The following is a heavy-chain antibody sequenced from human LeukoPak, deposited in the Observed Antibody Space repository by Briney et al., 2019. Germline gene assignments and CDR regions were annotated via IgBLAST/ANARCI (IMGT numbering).Heavy chain of an antibody. Sequence: ASVKVSCKASGYTFTSYGISWVRRAPGQGLEWMGWISAYNGNTNYAQKLQGRVTMTTDTSTSTAYMELRSLRSDDTAVYYCASLTYYYDSSGYYFDYWGQGTLVTVSS. CDR1: GYTFTSYG. J-gene: IGHJ4*02. CDR2: ISAYNGNT. V-gene: IGHV1-18*01. D-gene: IGHD3-22*01. CDR3: ASLTYYYDSSGYYFDY.